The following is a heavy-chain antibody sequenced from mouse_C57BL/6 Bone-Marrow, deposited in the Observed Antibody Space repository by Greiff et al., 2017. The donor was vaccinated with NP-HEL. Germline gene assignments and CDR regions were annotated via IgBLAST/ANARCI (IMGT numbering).Heavy chain of an antibody. J-gene: IGHJ1*03. CDR3: ARSEATDWYFDV. CDR2: INPGSGGT. CDR1: GYAFTNYL. V-gene: IGHV1-54*01. Sequence: QVQLQQSGAELVRPGTSVKVSCKASGYAFTNYLIEWVKQRPGQGLEWIGVINPGSGGTNYTEKFKGKATLTADKSSSTAYMQLSSLTSEDSAVYFCARSEATDWYFDVWGTGTTVTVSS. D-gene: IGHD3-2*02.